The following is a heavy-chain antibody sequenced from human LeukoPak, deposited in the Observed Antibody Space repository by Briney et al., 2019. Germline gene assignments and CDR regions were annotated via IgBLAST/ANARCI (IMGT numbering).Heavy chain of an antibody. CDR3: ARDSYDFWSGYLLDFDY. V-gene: IGHV1-8*01. J-gene: IGHJ4*02. D-gene: IGHD3-3*01. CDR1: GYTFTSYD. Sequence: ASVKVSCKASGYTFTSYDINWVRQATGQGLEWMGWMNPNSGNTGYAQKFRGRVTMTRNTSISTAYMELSSLRSEDTAVYYCARDSYDFWSGYLLDFDYWGQGTLVTVSS. CDR2: MNPNSGNT.